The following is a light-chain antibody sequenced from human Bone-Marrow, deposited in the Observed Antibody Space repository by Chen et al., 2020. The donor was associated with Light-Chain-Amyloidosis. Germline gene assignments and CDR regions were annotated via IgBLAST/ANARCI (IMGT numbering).Light chain of an antibody. J-gene: IGLJ2*01. V-gene: IGLV3-25*03. CDR1: DLPTKY. CDR2: RDT. CDR3: QSADSSGTYEVI. Sequence: SSELTQPPSVSVSPGPTASITCSGADLPTKYAYWYQHKPGRAHVLEIHRDTERPSGISERFSGSSSGTTARLTISGVQAEDEADYHCQSADSSGTYEVIFGGGTKLTVL.